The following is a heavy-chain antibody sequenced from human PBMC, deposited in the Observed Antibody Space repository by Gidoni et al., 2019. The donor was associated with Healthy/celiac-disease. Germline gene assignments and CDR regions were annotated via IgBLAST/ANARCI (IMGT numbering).Heavy chain of an antibody. J-gene: IGHJ4*02. Sequence: EVQLVVSGGGLVKHGGSLRLSCAASGFTFSSYSMNWVRQAPGKGLEWVSSISSSSSYIYYADSVKGRFTISRDNAKNSLYLQMNSLRAEDTAVYYCARDYKKSIVGATNFDYWGQGTLVTVSS. CDR3: ARDYKKSIVGATNFDY. CDR2: ISSSSSYI. D-gene: IGHD1-26*01. V-gene: IGHV3-21*01. CDR1: GFTFSSYS.